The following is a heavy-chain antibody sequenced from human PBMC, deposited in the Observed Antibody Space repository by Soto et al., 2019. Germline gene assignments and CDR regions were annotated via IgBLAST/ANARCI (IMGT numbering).Heavy chain of an antibody. Sequence: GESLKISCTGFGYTFTTFWISWVRQMAGKGLEWLGRVDPRDSYVTYNPSFEGHVTISADKSISTAYLQWGSLKASDTAMYFRARIYCTTTTCDSWFDPWGQGTLVTVSS. CDR3: ARIYCTTTTCDSWFDP. D-gene: IGHD2-8*01. CDR2: VDPRDSYV. CDR1: GYTFTTFW. J-gene: IGHJ5*02. V-gene: IGHV5-10-1*01.